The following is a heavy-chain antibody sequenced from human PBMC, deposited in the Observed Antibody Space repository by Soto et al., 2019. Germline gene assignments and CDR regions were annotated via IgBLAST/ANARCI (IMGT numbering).Heavy chain of an antibody. CDR2: TYYRSRWYH. J-gene: IGHJ4*02. D-gene: IGHD3-10*01. CDR3: ARSKGDLDY. V-gene: IGHV6-1*01. CDR1: GDSVSSNSAA. Sequence: SQTLSLTCVISGDSVSSNSAAWNWIRQSPSRGIEWLGRTYYRSRWYHDYAISLKSRITINADTTKNQLSLQLNSVTPEDTAVYYCARSKGDLDYWGQGTLVTVS.